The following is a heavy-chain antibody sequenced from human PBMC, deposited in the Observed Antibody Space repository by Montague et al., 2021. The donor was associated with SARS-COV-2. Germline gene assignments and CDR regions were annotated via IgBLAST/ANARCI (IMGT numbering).Heavy chain of an antibody. D-gene: IGHD2/OR15-2a*01. CDR3: ARNMAY. CDR2: MYETGNM. Sequence: SETRSLTCTVSSGSLSNYYWSWIRQSPDKGLEWIGYMYETGNMIYNPSLRSRVSIPADTSKSQFSLRLTSVTAADSARYYCARNMAYWGQGVLVTV. V-gene: IGHV4-4*09. CDR1: SGSLSNYY. J-gene: IGHJ4*02.